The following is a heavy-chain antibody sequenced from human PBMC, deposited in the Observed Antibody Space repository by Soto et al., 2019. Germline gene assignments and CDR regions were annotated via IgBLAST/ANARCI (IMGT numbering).Heavy chain of an antibody. CDR3: ARDPLVGYYGSGSLHNWFAP. Sequence: ASVKVSCKASGYTFTSYGISWVRQAPGQGLEWMGWISAYNGNTNYAQKLQGRVTMTTDTSTSTAYMELRSLRSDDTAVYYCARDPLVGYYGSGSLHNWFAPWGQGTLVTVSS. D-gene: IGHD3-10*01. V-gene: IGHV1-18*01. J-gene: IGHJ5*02. CDR2: ISAYNGNT. CDR1: GYTFTSYG.